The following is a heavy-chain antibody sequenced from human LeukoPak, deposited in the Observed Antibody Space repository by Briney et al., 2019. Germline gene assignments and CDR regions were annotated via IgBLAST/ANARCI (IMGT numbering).Heavy chain of an antibody. V-gene: IGHV3-74*01. CDR1: GFTFSRYW. D-gene: IGHD3-22*01. J-gene: IGHJ5*02. Sequence: GESLRLSCAASGFTFSRYWIHWVRQAPGRGLEWVSRINPDGSTTTYADSVKGRFTISRDNAKNTVYLQMNSLRAEDTAVYYCARVLSGSWDWFDPWGQGTLVTVSS. CDR2: INPDGSTT. CDR3: ARVLSGSWDWFDP.